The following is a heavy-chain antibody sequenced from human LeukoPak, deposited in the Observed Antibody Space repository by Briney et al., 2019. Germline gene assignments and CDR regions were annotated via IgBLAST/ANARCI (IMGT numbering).Heavy chain of an antibody. CDR3: ARDHKAVAGPYNWFDP. CDR1: GGTFISYA. D-gene: IGHD6-19*01. V-gene: IGHV1-69*13. CDR2: IIPIFGTA. Sequence: SVKVSCKASGGTFISYAISWVRQAPGQGLEWMGGIIPIFGTANYAQKFQGRVTITADESTSTAYMELSSLGSEDTAVYYCARDHKAVAGPYNWFDPWGQGTLVTVSS. J-gene: IGHJ5*02.